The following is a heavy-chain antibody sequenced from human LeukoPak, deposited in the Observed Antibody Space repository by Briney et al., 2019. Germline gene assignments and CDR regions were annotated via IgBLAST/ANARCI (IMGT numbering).Heavy chain of an antibody. CDR1: GFTFSDYY. CDR3: ARSPWELPLKFDY. V-gene: IGHV3-11*01. CDR2: ISSSGSTI. J-gene: IGHJ4*02. D-gene: IGHD1-26*01. Sequence: GWSLRPSCAASGFTFSDYYMSWIRQAPGKGLEWVSYISSSGSTIYYADSVKGRFTISRDNAKNSLYLQMSSLRAEDTAVYYCARSPWELPLKFDYWGQGTLVTVSS.